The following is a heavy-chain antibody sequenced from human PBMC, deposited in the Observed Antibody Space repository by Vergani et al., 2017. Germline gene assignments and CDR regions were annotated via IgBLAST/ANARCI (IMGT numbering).Heavy chain of an antibody. J-gene: IGHJ3*01. V-gene: IGHV3-73*01. CDR2: IRSKANSYAT. D-gene: IGHD6-19*01. Sequence: EVQLVESGGCLVKPGGSLRLSCAASGFTFSGSAMHWVRQASGKGLEWVGRIRSKANSYATAYAASVKGRFTISRDDSKNTAYLQMNSLKTEDTAVYYCTPLAVAGTGGGYWGQGTMVTVSS. CDR1: GFTFSGSA. CDR3: TPLAVAGTGGGY.